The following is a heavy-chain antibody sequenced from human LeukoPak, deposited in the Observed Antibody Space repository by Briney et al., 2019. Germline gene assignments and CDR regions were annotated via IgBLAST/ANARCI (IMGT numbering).Heavy chain of an antibody. D-gene: IGHD4-23*01. CDR1: GFTFSSYA. CDR2: ISGSGGST. Sequence: HPGGSLRLSCAASGFTFSSYAMSWVRQAPGKGLEWVSAISGSGGSTYYADSVRGRFTISRDNSKNTLFMQMNRLRAEDTAIYYCAKVGATSVGPLDYWGQGTLVTVSS. J-gene: IGHJ4*02. V-gene: IGHV3-23*01. CDR3: AKVGATSVGPLDY.